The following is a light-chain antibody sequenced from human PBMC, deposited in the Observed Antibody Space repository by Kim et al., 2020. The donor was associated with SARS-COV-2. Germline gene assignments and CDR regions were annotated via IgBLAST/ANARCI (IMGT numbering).Light chain of an antibody. CDR2: GAS. CDR3: QQYGSSPRT. CDR1: QSVSSIY. V-gene: IGKV3-20*01. J-gene: IGKJ1*01. Sequence: STGERATLSYRASQSVSSIYLAWYQQKPGQAPRLLIYGASSRATGIPDRFSGSGSGTDFTLTISRLEPEDFAVYYCQQYGSSPRTFGQGTKVDIK.